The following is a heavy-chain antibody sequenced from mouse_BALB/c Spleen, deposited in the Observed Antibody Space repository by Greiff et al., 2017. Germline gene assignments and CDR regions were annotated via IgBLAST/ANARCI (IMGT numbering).Heavy chain of an antibody. CDR1: GYTFTSYY. Sequence: QVQLQQSGAELVKPGASVKLSCKASGYTFTSYYMYWVKQRPGQGLEWIGEINPSNGGTNFNEKFKSKATLTVDKSSSTAYMQLSSLTSEDSAVYYCTRIYDLYAMDYWGQGTSVTVSS. V-gene: IGHV1S81*02. CDR3: TRIYDLYAMDY. D-gene: IGHD2-3*01. J-gene: IGHJ4*01. CDR2: INPSNGGT.